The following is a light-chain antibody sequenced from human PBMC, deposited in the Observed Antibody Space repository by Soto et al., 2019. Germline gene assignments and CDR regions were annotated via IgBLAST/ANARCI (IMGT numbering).Light chain of an antibody. CDR2: GAS. V-gene: IGKV3D-15*01. J-gene: IGKJ4*01. CDR3: QQYKDWPPLT. Sequence: EIVMTQSPVTLSVSPGERVTLSCRASQNVNSNLAWYQQRPGQAPRVLIYGASNRASGIPDRFSGSGSGTDFPLSISSLEPDDFALYYCQQYKDWPPLTFGGGTRVEIK. CDR1: QNVNSN.